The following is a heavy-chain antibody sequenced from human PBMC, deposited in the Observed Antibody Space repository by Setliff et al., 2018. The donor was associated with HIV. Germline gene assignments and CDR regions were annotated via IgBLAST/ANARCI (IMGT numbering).Heavy chain of an antibody. CDR1: GFTFSTFW. Sequence: GGSLRLSCAASGFTFSTFWMGWVRQAPGKGREWVAHIKPDGSSKKYVDSVKGRFTISRDNAKDSLYLQMHSLRTEDTAVYYCVRWGLPYGIDAWGQGTLVTVSS. CDR3: VRWGLPYGIDA. CDR2: IKPDGSSK. V-gene: IGHV3-7*01. D-gene: IGHD3-16*01. J-gene: IGHJ4*02.